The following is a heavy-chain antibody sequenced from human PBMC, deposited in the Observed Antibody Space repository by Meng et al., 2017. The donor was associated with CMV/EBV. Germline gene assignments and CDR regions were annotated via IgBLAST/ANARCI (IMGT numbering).Heavy chain of an antibody. J-gene: IGHJ3*02. V-gene: IGHV3-43D*03. D-gene: IGHD6-13*01. Sequence: GESLKISCAASGFTFDDYAMHWARQAPGKGLEWVSLISWDGGSTYYADSVKGRFTISRDNSKNSLYLQMNSLRAEDTALYYCAKGGYSSSDAFDIWGQGTMVTVSS. CDR2: ISWDGGST. CDR3: AKGGYSSSDAFDI. CDR1: GFTFDDYA.